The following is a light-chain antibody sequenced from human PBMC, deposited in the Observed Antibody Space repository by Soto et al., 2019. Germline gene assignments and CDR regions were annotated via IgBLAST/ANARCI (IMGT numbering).Light chain of an antibody. J-gene: IGKJ2*01. CDR3: QQSHGIPYT. CDR1: QSISTY. Sequence: DLQMTQSPFSLSASVGDRVTMTCRASQSISTYVNWYQQKAAKAPKLLIYTASRLQSEVPSRFVGGGSDTEFTLTITSLQPEDFATYYCQQSHGIPYTFGQGTKLEIK. CDR2: TAS. V-gene: IGKV1-39*01.